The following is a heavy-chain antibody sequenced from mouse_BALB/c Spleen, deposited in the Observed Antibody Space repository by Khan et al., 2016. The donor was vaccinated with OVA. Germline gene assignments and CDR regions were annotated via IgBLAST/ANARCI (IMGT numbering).Heavy chain of an antibody. CDR2: ISSGGDYT. V-gene: IGHV5-6*02. D-gene: IGHD4-1*01. CDR3: ASHLTGSFAY. CDR1: GFIFSSYS. Sequence: DVKLVESGGDLVKPGGSLKLSCAASGFIFSSYSMSWVRQTPDKRLEWVATISSGGDYTYYPDNVKGRFTISRDNAKNTLYLQMSSLKSEDTAMYYGASHLTGSFAYWGQGTLGTVSA. J-gene: IGHJ3*01.